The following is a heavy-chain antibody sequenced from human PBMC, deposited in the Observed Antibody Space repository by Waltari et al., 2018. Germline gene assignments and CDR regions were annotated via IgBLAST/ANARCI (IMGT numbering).Heavy chain of an antibody. V-gene: IGHV1-69*05. J-gene: IGHJ4*02. CDR2: IIPIFGTA. CDR1: GGTFSSYA. D-gene: IGHD6-19*01. Sequence: QVQLVQSGAEVKKPGSSVKVSCKASGGTFSSYAISWVRQAPGQGLEWMGGIIPIFGTANYAQKFQGRVTITTDESTSTAYMELSSLRSEDTAVYYCAGDPTGYSSGWYASVVFGYWGQGTLVTVSS. CDR3: AGDPTGYSSGWYASVVFGY.